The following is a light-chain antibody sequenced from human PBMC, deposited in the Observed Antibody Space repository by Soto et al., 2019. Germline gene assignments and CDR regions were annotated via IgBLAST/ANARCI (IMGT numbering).Light chain of an antibody. J-gene: IGLJ1*01. CDR1: SSDVGGYNY. Sequence: QSALTQPASVSGSPGQSITISCTGTSSDVGGYNYVSWYQQHPGQAPKLMIYDVSNRPSGVSDRFSGSKSGNTASLTISGLQAEDEADYYCYSCSRSSGTRYVFGTGTKLTVL. V-gene: IGLV2-14*03. CDR3: YSCSRSSGTRYV. CDR2: DVS.